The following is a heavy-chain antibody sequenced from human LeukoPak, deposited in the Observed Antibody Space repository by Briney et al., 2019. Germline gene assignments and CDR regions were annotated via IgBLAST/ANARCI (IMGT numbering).Heavy chain of an antibody. J-gene: IGHJ3*02. CDR1: GFTFSSYA. CDR3: ARLSWIRLWFTSHAGAFDI. Sequence: PGGSLRLSCAASGFTFSSYAMSWVRQAPGKGLEWVSAISGRGGSTYYADSVKGRFTISRDNSKNTLYLQMNSLRAEDTAVYYCARLSWIRLWFTSHAGAFDIWGQGTMVTVSS. D-gene: IGHD5-18*01. V-gene: IGHV3-23*01. CDR2: ISGRGGST.